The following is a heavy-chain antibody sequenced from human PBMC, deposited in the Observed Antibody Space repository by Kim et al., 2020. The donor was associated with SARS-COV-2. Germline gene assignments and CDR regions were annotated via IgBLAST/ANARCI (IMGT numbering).Heavy chain of an antibody. CDR2: ISYDGSNK. CDR1: GFTFSSYA. D-gene: IGHD3-10*01. J-gene: IGHJ4*02. V-gene: IGHV3-30*04. CDR3: ARTTSGSYWGTFDY. Sequence: GGSLRLSCAASGFTFSSYAMHWVRQAPGKGLEWVAVISYDGSNKYYADSVKGRFTISRDNSKNTLYLQMNSLRAEDTAVYYCARTTSGSYWGTFDYWGQGTLDTVSS.